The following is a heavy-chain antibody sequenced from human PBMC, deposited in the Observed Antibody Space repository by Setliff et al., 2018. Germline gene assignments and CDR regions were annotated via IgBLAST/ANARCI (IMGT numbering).Heavy chain of an antibody. V-gene: IGHV3-30*02. Sequence: GGSLRLSCAASGFSFGGHDMHWVRQAPGKGLEWVAFIRYDGTTESYADSVRGRFTISRDNSKNTLYLQMNSLRAEDTAVYYCVRDSSADYYDNDYFKYWGQGALVTVS. CDR2: IRYDGTTE. CDR1: GFSFGGHD. CDR3: VRDSSADYYDNDYFKY. J-gene: IGHJ1*01. D-gene: IGHD2-21*02.